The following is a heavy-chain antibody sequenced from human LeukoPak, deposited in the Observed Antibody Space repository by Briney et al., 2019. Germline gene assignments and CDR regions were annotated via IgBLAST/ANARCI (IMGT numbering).Heavy chain of an antibody. CDR3: ARVGRVVITTLGAFDI. J-gene: IGHJ3*02. CDR2: ISSSGSTI. CDR1: GFTFSSYE. V-gene: IGHV3-48*03. D-gene: IGHD3-22*01. Sequence: GGSLRLSCAASGFTFSSYEMNWVRQAPGKGLEWVSYISSSGSTIYYADSVKGRFTISRDNAKNSLYLQMNSLRAEDTAVYYCARVGRVVITTLGAFDIWGQGTMVTVSS.